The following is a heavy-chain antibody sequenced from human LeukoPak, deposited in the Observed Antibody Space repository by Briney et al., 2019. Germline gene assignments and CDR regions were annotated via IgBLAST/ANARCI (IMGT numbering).Heavy chain of an antibody. CDR3: ARVRYGSGSRIPDY. J-gene: IGHJ4*02. Sequence: GGSLRLSCAAPGLTFSDYGLHSGRQAPGEGLELVTFIRYDGSNKFYARSVKGRFTISRDNSKNTLYLQMNSLRAEDTAMYYCARVRYGSGSRIPDYWGQGTLVTVSS. CDR1: GLTFSDYG. CDR2: IRYDGSNK. V-gene: IGHV3-30*02. D-gene: IGHD3-10*01.